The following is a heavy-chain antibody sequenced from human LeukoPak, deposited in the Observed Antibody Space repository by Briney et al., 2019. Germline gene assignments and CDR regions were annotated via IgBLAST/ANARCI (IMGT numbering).Heavy chain of an antibody. J-gene: IGHJ4*02. CDR2: ISSSSSYI. V-gene: IGHV3-21*01. CDR3: ARSSSAHWDY. Sequence: GGSLRLSCAASGFTFSSYSMNWVHQAPGKGLEWVSSISSSSSYIYYADSVKGRFTISRDNAKNSLYLQMNSLRAEDTAVYYCARSSSAHWDYWGQGTLVTVSS. D-gene: IGHD3-22*01. CDR1: GFTFSSYS.